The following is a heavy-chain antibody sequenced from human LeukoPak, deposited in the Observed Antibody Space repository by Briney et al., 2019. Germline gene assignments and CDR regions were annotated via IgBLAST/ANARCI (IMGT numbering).Heavy chain of an antibody. CDR2: ISSSSTYI. CDR3: ARDYWTGTADYFDY. CDR1: GFTFSNYG. Sequence: PGGTLRLSCAASGFTFSNYGMSWVRQAPGKGLEWVSAISSSSTYIYYADSVRGRFTISRDNAKNSLYLQMNSLRAEDTAVYYCARDYWTGTADYFDYWGQGTLVTVSS. J-gene: IGHJ4*02. D-gene: IGHD1-7*01. V-gene: IGHV3-21*01.